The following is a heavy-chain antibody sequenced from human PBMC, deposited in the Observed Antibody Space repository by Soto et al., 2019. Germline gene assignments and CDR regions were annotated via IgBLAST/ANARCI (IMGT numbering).Heavy chain of an antibody. D-gene: IGHD2-2*02. CDR3: ARSFYCSSPSCYTEKYYFDY. Sequence: TCTVSGGSISRGTYYWSWIRQHPGKGLEWIGNIYYSGSTYYNPSLKSRVIISVDTSKNQFSLKLSSVTAADTAVYYCARSFYCSSPSCYTEKYYFDYWGQGTMVTVSS. V-gene: IGHV4-31*03. CDR2: IYYSGST. J-gene: IGHJ4*02. CDR1: GGSISRGTYY.